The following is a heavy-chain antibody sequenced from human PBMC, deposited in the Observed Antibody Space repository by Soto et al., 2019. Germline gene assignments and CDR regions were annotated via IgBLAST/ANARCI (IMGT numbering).Heavy chain of an antibody. CDR1: GGSVSSGSYY. J-gene: IGHJ6*02. CDR3: AREGAAYYDGSGSNYYYYGMDV. D-gene: IGHD3-10*01. CDR2: IYYSGST. V-gene: IGHV4-61*01. Sequence: QVQLQESGPGLVKPSETLSLTCTVSGGSVSSGSYYWSWIRQPPGKGLEWIGYIYYSGSTNYNPSLKSRVTISVDTSKNQCSLKLSSVTAADTAVYYCAREGAAYYDGSGSNYYYYGMDVWGQGTTVTVSS.